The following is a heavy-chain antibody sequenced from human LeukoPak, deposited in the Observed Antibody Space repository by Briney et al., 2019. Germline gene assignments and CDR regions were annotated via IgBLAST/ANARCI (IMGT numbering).Heavy chain of an antibody. CDR1: GDSVSSYSAA. CDR3: ARSGGHDAFDI. Sequence: SPTLTLTCAISGDSVSSYSAAWRRIRQSPSRGLEWLGRTYYRYKWYNDYAASVKSRITITPDTSKKQFSLQLTSVTPEDWAVYYCARSGGHDAFDIWGQGTMVTVSS. J-gene: IGHJ3*02. D-gene: IGHD4-23*01. CDR2: TYYRYKWYN. V-gene: IGHV6-1*01.